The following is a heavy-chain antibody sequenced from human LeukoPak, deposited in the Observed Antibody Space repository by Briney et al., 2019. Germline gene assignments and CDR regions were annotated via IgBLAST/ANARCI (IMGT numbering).Heavy chain of an antibody. J-gene: IGHJ4*02. CDR3: ARVTFPLGYCSGGSCYSGPDY. CDR1: GFTFSSYA. Sequence: GGSLRLSCAASGFTFSSYAMSWVRQAPGKGLEWVSAISGSGGSTYYADSVKGRFTISRDNSKNTLYLQMNSLRAEDTAVYYCARVTFPLGYCSGGSCYSGPDYWGQGTLVTVSS. V-gene: IGHV3-23*01. CDR2: ISGSGGST. D-gene: IGHD2-15*01.